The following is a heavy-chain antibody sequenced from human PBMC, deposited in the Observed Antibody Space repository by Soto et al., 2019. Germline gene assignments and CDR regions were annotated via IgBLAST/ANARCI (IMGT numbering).Heavy chain of an antibody. CDR1: GGSISSGGYY. J-gene: IGHJ5*02. D-gene: IGHD3-9*01. CDR3: ARVKRYFDSLIWFDP. CDR2: IYYSGST. V-gene: IGHV4-31*03. Sequence: QVQLQESGPGLVKPSQTLSLTCTVSGGSISSGGYYWSWIRQHPGKGLEWIGYIYYSGSTYYNPYLKSRVIISVDTSKNQFSLKLSSVTAAYTAVYYCARVKRYFDSLIWFDPWGQGTLVTVSS.